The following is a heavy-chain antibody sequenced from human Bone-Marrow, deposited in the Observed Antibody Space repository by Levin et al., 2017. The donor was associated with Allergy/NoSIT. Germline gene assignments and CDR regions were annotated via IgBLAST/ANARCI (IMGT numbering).Heavy chain of an antibody. J-gene: IGHJ5*02. D-gene: IGHD5-18*01. CDR2: IYYSGKT. V-gene: IGHV4-30-4*01. Sequence: SQTLSLTCTVSGDSISSGDYYWSWIRQPPGKGLEWIGYIYYSGKTYYNLSLKSRVTISVDTSKNQFSLKVNSVTATDTAVYYCARADGDTAMVGWNWFDPWGQGTLVTVSS. CDR1: GDSISSGDYY. CDR3: ARADGDTAMVGWNWFDP.